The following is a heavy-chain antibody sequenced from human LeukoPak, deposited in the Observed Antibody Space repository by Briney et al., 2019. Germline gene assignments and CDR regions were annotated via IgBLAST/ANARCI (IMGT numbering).Heavy chain of an antibody. V-gene: IGHV3-30*04. Sequence: GGSLRLSCAASGFTFSSYAMHWVRQAPGKGLEGVAVISYDGSNKYYADSVKGRFTISRDNSKNTLYLQRNSLRAEDTAVYYCASGYCSSTSCYPYYYGMDVWGKGTTVTVSS. CDR2: ISYDGSNK. D-gene: IGHD2-2*03. J-gene: IGHJ6*04. CDR3: ASGYCSSTSCYPYYYGMDV. CDR1: GFTFSSYA.